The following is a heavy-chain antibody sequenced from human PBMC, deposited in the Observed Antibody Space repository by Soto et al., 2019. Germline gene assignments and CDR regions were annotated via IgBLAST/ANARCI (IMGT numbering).Heavy chain of an antibody. CDR1: GFTFSTYA. J-gene: IGHJ1*01. V-gene: IGHV3-64D*06. Sequence: HPGGSLRLSCSASGFTFSTYAMHWVRQAPGKGLEYVSAISSNGGSTYYADSVKGRFTISRDNSKNTLYLQMSSLRAEDTAVYYCVKDGEMATINHRYFQYWGQGTLVTVSS. CDR3: VKDGEMATINHRYFQY. CDR2: ISSNGGST. D-gene: IGHD5-12*01.